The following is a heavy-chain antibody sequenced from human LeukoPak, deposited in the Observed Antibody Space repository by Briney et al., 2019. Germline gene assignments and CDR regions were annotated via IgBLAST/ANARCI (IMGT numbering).Heavy chain of an antibody. Sequence: ASVKVSCKASGYTFTSYGISWVRQAPGQGLEWMGWISAYNGNTNYAQKLQGRVTMTTDTSTSTAYMELRSLRSDDTAVYYCARGGQYCSSSSCHFWFDPWGQGTLVTVSS. CDR3: ARGGQYCSSSSCHFWFDP. V-gene: IGHV1-18*01. J-gene: IGHJ5*02. CDR1: GYTFTSYG. D-gene: IGHD2-2*01. CDR2: ISAYNGNT.